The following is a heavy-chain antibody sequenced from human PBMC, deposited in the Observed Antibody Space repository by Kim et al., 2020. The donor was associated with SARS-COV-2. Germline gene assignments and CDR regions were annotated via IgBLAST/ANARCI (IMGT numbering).Heavy chain of an antibody. CDR1: GFTFSSYG. J-gene: IGHJ4*02. D-gene: IGHD3-22*01. CDR3: ARGEYYYDSSGFVSY. V-gene: IGHV3-33*05. CDR2: ISYDGSNK. Sequence: GGSLRLSCAASGFTFSSYGMHWVRQAPGKGLEWVAVISYDGSNKYYADSVKGRFTISRDNSKNTLYLQMNSLRAEDTAVYYCARGEYYYDSSGFVSYWGQGTLVTVSS.